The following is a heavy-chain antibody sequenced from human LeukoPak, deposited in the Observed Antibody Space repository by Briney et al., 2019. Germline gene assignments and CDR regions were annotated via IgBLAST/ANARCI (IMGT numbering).Heavy chain of an antibody. V-gene: IGHV4-31*03. CDR1: GGSISSGGYY. Sequence: SETLSLTCTVSGGSISSGGYYWSWLRQHPGKGLEWIVYIYYSGSTYYNPSLKSRVTISVDTSKNQFSLKLSSVTAADTAVYYCARAGTSPQGGVSYGMDVWGQGTTVTVSS. CDR3: ARAGTSPQGGVSYGMDV. CDR2: IYYSGST. D-gene: IGHD2-2*01. J-gene: IGHJ6*02.